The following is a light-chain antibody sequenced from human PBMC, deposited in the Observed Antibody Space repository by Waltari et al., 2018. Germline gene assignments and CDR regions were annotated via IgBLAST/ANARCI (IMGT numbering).Light chain of an antibody. CDR2: RVS. CDR1: PSLVHSDGNTY. J-gene: IGKJ1*01. V-gene: IGKV2-30*02. CDR3: MQGTHRPPPT. Sequence: DVVMTQFPLTQPVTLGQPATISCRSIPSLVHSDGNTYLNLFHQRPVQSPRRLLYRVSNRDSGVPDRFSGSGSSTDFTLKIRRVEAEEGGVYDCMQGTHRPPPTFGQGTKVE.